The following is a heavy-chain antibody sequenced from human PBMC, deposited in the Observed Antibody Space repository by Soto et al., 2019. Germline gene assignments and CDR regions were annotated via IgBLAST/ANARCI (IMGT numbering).Heavy chain of an antibody. Sequence: SETLSLTCAVSSGSISSSNWWSWVRQPPGKGLEWIGEIYHSGSTNYNPSLKSRVTISVDKSKNQFSLKLSSVTAADTAVYYCARVRRDYIWGSYDTYFDYWGQGTLVTVS. CDR1: SGSISSSNW. V-gene: IGHV4-4*02. D-gene: IGHD3-16*01. CDR3: ARVRRDYIWGSYDTYFDY. CDR2: IYHSGST. J-gene: IGHJ4*02.